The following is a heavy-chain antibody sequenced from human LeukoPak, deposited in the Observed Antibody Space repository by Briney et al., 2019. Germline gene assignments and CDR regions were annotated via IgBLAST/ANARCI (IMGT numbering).Heavy chain of an antibody. D-gene: IGHD3-10*01. Sequence: GGSLRLSCATSGFSFDNAWLSWVRQAPGKGLEWVGRIKGKSAGGATDYAAPVKGRFTISRDDSKSTLYLQMNSLKTEDTAVYYCARDADYYGSGGYGMDVWGQGTTVTVSS. CDR3: ARDADYYGSGGYGMDV. V-gene: IGHV3-15*01. CDR2: IKGKSAGGAT. J-gene: IGHJ6*02. CDR1: GFSFDNAW.